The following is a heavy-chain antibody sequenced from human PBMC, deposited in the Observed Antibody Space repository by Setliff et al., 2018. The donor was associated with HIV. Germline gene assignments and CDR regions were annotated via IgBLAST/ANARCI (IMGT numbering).Heavy chain of an antibody. CDR3: ARGKNIVVVPAAPNWFDP. CDR2: MNPNSGNT. Sequence: ASVKVSCKASGYTFTSYDINWVRQATGQGLEWVGWMNPNSGNTGYAQKFQGRVTMTRNTSINTAYMELSSLISQDTAVYYCARGKNIVVVPAAPNWFDPWGQGTLVTVSS. V-gene: IGHV1-8*02. J-gene: IGHJ5*02. CDR1: GYTFTSYD. D-gene: IGHD2-2*01.